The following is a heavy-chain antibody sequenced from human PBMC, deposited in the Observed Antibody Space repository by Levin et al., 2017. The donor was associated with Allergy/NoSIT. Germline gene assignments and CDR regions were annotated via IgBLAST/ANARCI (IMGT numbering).Heavy chain of an antibody. CDR2: IIPIFGTA. CDR1: GGTFSSYA. V-gene: IGHV1-69*13. J-gene: IGHJ6*02. D-gene: IGHD3-3*01. Sequence: SVKVSCKASGGTFSSYAISWVRQAPGQGLEWMGGIIPIFGTANYAQKFQGRVTITADESTSTAYMELSSLRSEDTAVYYCARDDTSLRKGGYYYYGMDVWGQGTTVTVSS. CDR3: ARDDTSLRKGGYYYYGMDV.